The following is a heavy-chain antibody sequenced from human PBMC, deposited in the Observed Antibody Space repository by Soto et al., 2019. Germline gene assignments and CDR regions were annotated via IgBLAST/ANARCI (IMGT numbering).Heavy chain of an antibody. CDR2: ISSSSSYI. V-gene: IGHV3-21*01. J-gene: IGHJ6*02. Sequence: GGSLRLSCAASGFTFSSYSMNWVRQAPGKGLEWASSISSSSSYIYYADSVKGRFTISRDNAKNSLYLQMNSLRAEDTAVYYCARATTYCSSTSCYRYYYGMDVWGQGTTVTVSS. CDR1: GFTFSSYS. D-gene: IGHD2-2*01. CDR3: ARATTYCSSTSCYRYYYGMDV.